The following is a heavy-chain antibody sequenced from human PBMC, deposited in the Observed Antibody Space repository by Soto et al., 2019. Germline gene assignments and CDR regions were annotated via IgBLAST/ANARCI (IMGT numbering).Heavy chain of an antibody. CDR3: ARDYPRLLPHLTSGYFQH. D-gene: IGHD1-26*01. CDR2: ISSSSSYM. V-gene: IGHV3-21*01. J-gene: IGHJ1*01. Sequence: TGGSLRLSCEGSGFTFSAYGMNWVRQAPGKGLEWVAYISSSSSYMYYADSVKGRFTVSRDNAAKSLYLEMNSLRGDDTAVYYCARDYPRLLPHLTSGYFQHWGQGTLVTVSS. CDR1: GFTFSAYG.